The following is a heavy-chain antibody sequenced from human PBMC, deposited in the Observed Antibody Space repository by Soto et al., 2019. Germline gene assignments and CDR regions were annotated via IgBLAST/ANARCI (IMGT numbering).Heavy chain of an antibody. V-gene: IGHV3-48*01. CDR3: AMSYYDYIWGSPYYFDY. CDR1: GFTFSSYS. J-gene: IGHJ4*02. D-gene: IGHD3-16*01. Sequence: GGSLRLSCAASGFTFSSYSMNWVRQAPGKGLEWVSYISSSSSTIYYADSVKGRFTISRDNAKNSLYLQMNSLRAEDTAVYFCAMSYYDYIWGSPYYFDYWGQGTLVTVSS. CDR2: ISSSSSTI.